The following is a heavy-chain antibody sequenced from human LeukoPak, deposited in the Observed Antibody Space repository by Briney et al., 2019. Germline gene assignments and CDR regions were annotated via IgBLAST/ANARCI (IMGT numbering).Heavy chain of an antibody. CDR1: GFTFSSYG. V-gene: IGHV3-21*01. Sequence: PGGSLRLSCAASGFTFSSYGMHWVRQAPGKGLEWVSSISSSSSYIYYADSVKGRFTISRDNAKNSLYLQMNSLRAEDTAVYYCARDRTTIFDYWGQGTLVTVSS. D-gene: IGHD1-7*01. J-gene: IGHJ4*02. CDR2: ISSSSSYI. CDR3: ARDRTTIFDY.